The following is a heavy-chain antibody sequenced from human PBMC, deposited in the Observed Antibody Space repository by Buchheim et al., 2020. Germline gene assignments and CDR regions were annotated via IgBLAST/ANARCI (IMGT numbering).Heavy chain of an antibody. CDR3: AKVPSSGYYFRGYYFDY. CDR2: ISGSGGST. V-gene: IGHV3-23*04. J-gene: IGHJ4*02. Sequence: EVQLVESGGGLVRPGGSLRLSCAASGFTFSSYAMSWVRQAPGKGLEWVSAISGSGGSTYYADSVKGRFTISRDNSQNTLYMQMNSLRAEDTAVYYCAKVPSSGYYFRGYYFDYWGQRTL. CDR1: GFTFSSYA. D-gene: IGHD3-22*01.